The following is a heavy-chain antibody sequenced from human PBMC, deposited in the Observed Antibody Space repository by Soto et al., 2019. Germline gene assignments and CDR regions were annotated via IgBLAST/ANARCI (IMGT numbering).Heavy chain of an antibody. CDR1: GWSFSGYY. J-gene: IGHJ4*02. Sequence: SDTLSLTCAVYGWSFSGYYWILMRQPPGKGLIWIGEIHQSRRTNYNPSLKSRVTISVDTSKSQFSLKLSSGTAADTAVYYCARGTVVTTGGVCFDYWGQG. CDR2: IHQSRRT. CDR3: ARGTVVTTGGVCFDY. V-gene: IGHV4-34*01. D-gene: IGHD2-15*01.